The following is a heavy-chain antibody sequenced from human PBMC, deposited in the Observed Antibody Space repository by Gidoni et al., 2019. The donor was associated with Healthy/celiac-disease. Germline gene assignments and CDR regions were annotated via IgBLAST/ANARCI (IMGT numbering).Heavy chain of an antibody. J-gene: IGHJ4*02. D-gene: IGHD3-22*01. Sequence: QLQLQQWGAGLLKPSDTLSLTCAVVGGSFSGYYWSWIRHPPGQGREWIGKINHSGSTNYNPSVKRRVTISVDTSKNQFSLKLSSVTAADTAVYYCARGGYYDSLCRYWGQGTLVTVSS. CDR3: ARGGYYDSLCRY. CDR1: GGSFSGYY. V-gene: IGHV4-34*01. CDR2: INHSGST.